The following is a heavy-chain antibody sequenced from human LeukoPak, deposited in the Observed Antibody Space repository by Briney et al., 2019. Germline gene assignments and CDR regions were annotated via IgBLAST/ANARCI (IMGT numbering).Heavy chain of an antibody. CDR1: GVSICSYY. V-gene: IGHV4-59*01. CDR3: ARAQIKQWLEV. D-gene: IGHD6-19*01. J-gene: IGHJ4*02. CDR2: IYYSGST. Sequence: SETLSLTRTVSGVSICSYYWSWIRQPPGRGLEWIGYIYYSGSTNYNPSLKSRVTISVDTSKSQFSLELSSVTAADTAVYYCARAQIKQWLEVWGQGALVTVSS.